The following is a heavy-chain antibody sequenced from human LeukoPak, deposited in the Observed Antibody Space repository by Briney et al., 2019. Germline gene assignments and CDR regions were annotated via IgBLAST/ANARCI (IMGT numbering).Heavy chain of an antibody. J-gene: IGHJ4*02. Sequence: SETLSLTCTVSGGSISSYYWSWIRQPPGKGLEWIGYIYYSGSTNYNPSLKSRVTISVDTSKNQFSLKVSSVTAADTAVYYCAREYSSGWGLDYWGQGTLVTVSS. V-gene: IGHV4-59*01. CDR1: GGSISSYY. D-gene: IGHD6-19*01. CDR2: IYYSGST. CDR3: AREYSSGWGLDY.